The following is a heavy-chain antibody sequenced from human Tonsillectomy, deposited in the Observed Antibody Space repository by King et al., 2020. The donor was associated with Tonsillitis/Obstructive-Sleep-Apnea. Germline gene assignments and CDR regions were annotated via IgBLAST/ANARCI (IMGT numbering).Heavy chain of an antibody. CDR1: GYTLTTYY. CDR2: INPSGGST. D-gene: IGHD3-3*01. CDR3: ARGGPSDYDFWSGHYFY. J-gene: IGHJ4*02. V-gene: IGHV1-46*01. Sequence: VQLVESGAEVKKPGASVKVSCKASGYTLTTYYMHWVRQAPGQGLEWMGIINPSGGSTSYAQKFQGRVTMTRDTSTSTVYMELSSLRSEDTAVYYCARGGPSDYDFWSGHYFYWGQGTLVTVSS.